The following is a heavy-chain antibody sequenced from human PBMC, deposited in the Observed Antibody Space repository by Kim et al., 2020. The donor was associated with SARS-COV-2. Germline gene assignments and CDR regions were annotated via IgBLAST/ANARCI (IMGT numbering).Heavy chain of an antibody. CDR2: ISGSGGST. J-gene: IGHJ4*02. D-gene: IGHD1-26*01. CDR1: GFTFSSYA. V-gene: IGHV3-23*01. CDR3: AKIGSYSWVRGIDY. Sequence: GGSLRLSCAASGFTFSSYAMSWVRQAPGKGLEWVSAISGSGGSTYYADSVKGRFTISRDNSKNTLYLQMNSLRAEDTAVYYCAKIGSYSWVRGIDYWGQGTLVTVSS.